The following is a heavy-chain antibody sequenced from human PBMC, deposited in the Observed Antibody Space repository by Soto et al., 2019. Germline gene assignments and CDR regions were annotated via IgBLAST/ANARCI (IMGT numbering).Heavy chain of an antibody. D-gene: IGHD2-15*01. Sequence: ASVKVSCKASGYTFTSYYMHWVRQAPGQGLEWMGIINPSGGSTSYAQKFQGRVTMTRDTSTSTVYMELSSLRSEDTAVYYCARRPDRYCSGGSCYYYYYMDVWGKGTTVTVSS. CDR2: INPSGGST. J-gene: IGHJ6*03. CDR3: ARRPDRYCSGGSCYYYYYMDV. CDR1: GYTFTSYY. V-gene: IGHV1-46*03.